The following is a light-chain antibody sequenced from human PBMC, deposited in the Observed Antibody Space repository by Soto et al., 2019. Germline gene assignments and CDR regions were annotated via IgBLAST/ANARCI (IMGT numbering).Light chain of an antibody. CDR2: AAS. CDR3: QQYDNWPLT. J-gene: IGKJ4*01. CDR1: QGISSY. Sequence: DIQMTQSPSSLSASVGDRVTITCRASQGISSYLAWYQQKPGRVPKLLIYAASTLQSGVPSRFSGSGSGTDFTLTISSLQPEDFAVYYCQQYDNWPLTFGGGTKVDIK. V-gene: IGKV1-27*01.